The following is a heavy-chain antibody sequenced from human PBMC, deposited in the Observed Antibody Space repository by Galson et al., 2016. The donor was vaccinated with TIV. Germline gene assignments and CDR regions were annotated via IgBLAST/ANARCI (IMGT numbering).Heavy chain of an antibody. CDR3: ARAATVVGDWYFDL. J-gene: IGHJ2*01. CDR1: GYTFTSYH. V-gene: IGHV1-2*02. CDR2: INPNSGGT. Sequence: SVKVSCKASGYTFTSYHVHWVRQAPGQGLEWMGSINPNSGGTNYAQSFQGRVTITRDTSNSTASMELSMLSSDDTATYYCARAATVVGDWYFDLWGRGTLVPVSS. D-gene: IGHD4-23*01.